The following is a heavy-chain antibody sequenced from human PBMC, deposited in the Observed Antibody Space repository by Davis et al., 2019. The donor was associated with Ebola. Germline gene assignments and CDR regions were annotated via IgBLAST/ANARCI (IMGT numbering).Heavy chain of an antibody. CDR3: ARPTQNYDILTGYYYGMDV. J-gene: IGHJ6*04. V-gene: IGHV3-53*01. CDR1: GFTVSSNY. Sequence: GGSLRLSCAASGFTVSSNYMSWVRQAPGKGLEWVSVIYSGGSTYYADSVKGRFTISRDNSKNTLYLQMNSLRAEDTAVYYCARPTQNYDILTGYYYGMDVWGKGTTVTVSS. D-gene: IGHD3-9*01. CDR2: IYSGGST.